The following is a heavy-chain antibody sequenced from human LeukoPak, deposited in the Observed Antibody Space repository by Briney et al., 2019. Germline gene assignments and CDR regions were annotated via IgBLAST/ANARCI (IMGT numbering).Heavy chain of an antibody. D-gene: IGHD5-18*01. J-gene: IGHJ3*02. Sequence: ASVKVSCKASGYTFTSYGISWVRQAPGQGLEWMGWISAYNTNTNYAQKLQGRVTMTTDTSTSTAYMELRSLRSDDTAVYYCARDYDTAGAFDIWGQGTMVTVSS. CDR2: ISAYNTNT. CDR3: ARDYDTAGAFDI. V-gene: IGHV1-18*01. CDR1: GYTFTSYG.